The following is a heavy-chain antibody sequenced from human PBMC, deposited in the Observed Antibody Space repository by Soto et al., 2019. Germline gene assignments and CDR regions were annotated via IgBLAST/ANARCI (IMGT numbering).Heavy chain of an antibody. Sequence: QGQLVQSGPEVKKPGASVKVSCKASGYTFSRYGISWVRQAPGQGLEWMGWVSGYNGDTKYAQKVQGRVTMTIDTSXXSAYMEVRSLTSDDTAKYYCAKNGLPPYYFYGMDVWGQGATVTGSS. V-gene: IGHV1-18*01. J-gene: IGHJ6*02. CDR2: VSGYNGDT. CDR3: AKNGLPPYYFYGMDV. D-gene: IGHD5-12*01. CDR1: GYTFSRYG.